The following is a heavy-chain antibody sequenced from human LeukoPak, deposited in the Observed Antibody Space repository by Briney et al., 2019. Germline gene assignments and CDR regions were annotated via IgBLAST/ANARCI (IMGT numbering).Heavy chain of an antibody. V-gene: IGHV3-30*03. Sequence: PGGSLRLSCAASGFTFSSYDMHWVRQAPGKGLEWVAVISYDGRNKYYADSVKGRFTISRDNSKNTLYLQMNSLRAEDTAVYYCARNSGWFRFDYWGQGTLVTVSS. CDR1: GFTFSSYD. CDR2: ISYDGRNK. J-gene: IGHJ4*02. CDR3: ARNSGWFRFDY. D-gene: IGHD6-19*01.